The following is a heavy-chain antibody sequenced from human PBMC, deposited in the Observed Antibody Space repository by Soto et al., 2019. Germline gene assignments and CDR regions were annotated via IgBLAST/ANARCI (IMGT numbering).Heavy chain of an antibody. CDR1: GYTFTSYG. D-gene: IGHD3-22*01. Sequence: ASVKVSCKTSGYTFTSYGISWVRQAPGQGLEWMGWISAYNGNTNYAQKLQGRVTMTTDTSTSTAYMELRSLRSDDTAVYYCARDGQRGYYYDSSGFLADWSDPWGQGTLVTSPQ. CDR2: ISAYNGNT. V-gene: IGHV1-18*04. CDR3: ARDGQRGYYYDSSGFLADWSDP. J-gene: IGHJ5*02.